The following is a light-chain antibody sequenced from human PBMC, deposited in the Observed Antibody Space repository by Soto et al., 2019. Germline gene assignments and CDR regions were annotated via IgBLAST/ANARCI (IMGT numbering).Light chain of an antibody. CDR3: QQYNQWPGT. CDR1: QSISSN. J-gene: IGKJ1*01. V-gene: IGKV3-15*01. Sequence: EIVLSQSPATVSVSPGESATLSCRASQSISSNLAWYQQKPGQSPRLLIYGASSRATGVPVRFSGSGSGVAFTLTISGLQSEDFAVYHCQQYNQWPGTFGPGTKVDIK. CDR2: GAS.